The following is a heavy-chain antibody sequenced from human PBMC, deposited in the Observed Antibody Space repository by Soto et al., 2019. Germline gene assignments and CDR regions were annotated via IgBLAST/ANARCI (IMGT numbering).Heavy chain of an antibody. J-gene: IGHJ6*02. Sequence: QVQLQESGPGLVKPSQTLSLTCSVSGGSISSGGNYWNWIRQHPGKGLEWIGYIYYSGSTYYNPSLXXXVXXSVDTSKNQFSLKLSSVTAADTAVYSCARAPSIADFYGMDVWGQGTTVTVSS. CDR2: IYYSGST. V-gene: IGHV4-31*03. CDR3: ARAPSIADFYGMDV. CDR1: GGSISSGGNY. D-gene: IGHD6-13*01.